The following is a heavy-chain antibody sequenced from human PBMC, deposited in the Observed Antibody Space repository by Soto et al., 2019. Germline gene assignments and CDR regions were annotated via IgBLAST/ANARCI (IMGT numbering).Heavy chain of an antibody. J-gene: IGHJ3*01. D-gene: IGHD2-2*01. CDR3: ARAYCSHTRCIDAFDV. Sequence: SAPLSLTCAVSGYSIRNGYYWGWIRQSPGKGLEWIGHMNHGGTSYYNPSLKSRVTVSVDTSKNQFSLKVTSVTAADTAVYYCARAYCSHTRCIDAFDVWGQGTMVTVSS. V-gene: IGHV4-38-2*01. CDR1: GYSIRNGYY. CDR2: MNHGGTS.